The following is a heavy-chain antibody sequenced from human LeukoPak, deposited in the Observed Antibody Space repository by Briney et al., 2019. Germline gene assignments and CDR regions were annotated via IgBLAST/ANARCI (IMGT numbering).Heavy chain of an antibody. J-gene: IGHJ4*02. D-gene: IGHD6-19*01. CDR1: GYSFTSYW. CDR3: ATPQVSGWNFDY. V-gene: IGHV5-51*01. Sequence: GESLKISCKGSGYSFTSYWIDWVRQMPGKGLEWMGSICPGDSDTRYSPSFQGQVTISADKSITTAYLQGSSLKASDTAMYYCATPQVSGWNFDYWGQGTLVTVSS. CDR2: ICPGDSDT.